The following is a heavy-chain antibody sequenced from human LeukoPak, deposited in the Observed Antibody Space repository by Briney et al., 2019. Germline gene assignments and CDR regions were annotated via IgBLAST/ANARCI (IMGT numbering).Heavy chain of an antibody. D-gene: IGHD1-7*01. J-gene: IGHJ4*02. CDR3: AAKVELRSNGPYFNS. V-gene: IGHV3-53*01. CDR2: IYISADT. Sequence: GGSLRLSCAPSGFTVSSNYMSWVRQAPGKGVEWVSVIYISADTFYADSVKAPFTISRDNSKNTLYLQMNSLRAEDTAVYYCAAKVELRSNGPYFNSWGQGTLVTVSS. CDR1: GFTVSSNY.